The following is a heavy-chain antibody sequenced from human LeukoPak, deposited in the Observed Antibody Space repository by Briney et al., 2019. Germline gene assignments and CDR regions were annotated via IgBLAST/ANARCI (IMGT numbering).Heavy chain of an antibody. J-gene: IGHJ4*02. CDR2: IYPGDSDT. CDR1: GYSFTSYW. Sequence: GESLKISCKGSGYSFTSYWIGWVRQMPGKGLEWMGIIYPGDSDTRYSPSFQGQVTISADKSISTAYLQWSSLKASDTAMYYCARHGPRYYGSGSYYNIYEYWGQGTLVTVSS. D-gene: IGHD3-10*01. V-gene: IGHV5-51*01. CDR3: ARHGPRYYGSGSYYNIYEY.